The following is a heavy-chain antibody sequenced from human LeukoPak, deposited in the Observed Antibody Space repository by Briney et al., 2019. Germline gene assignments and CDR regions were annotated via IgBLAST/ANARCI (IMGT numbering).Heavy chain of an antibody. CDR3: IVFGDSNH. V-gene: IGHV3-21*04. CDR1: GFTFSSYN. Sequence: GGSLRLSCAASGFTFSSYNMNWVRQAPGKGLEWVSSISSSSSYIYYADSVKGRFTISRDTSKNTLYLQINSLRVEDTAVYYCIVFGDSNHWGQGTLVTVSS. J-gene: IGHJ5*02. CDR2: ISSSSSYI. D-gene: IGHD4-17*01.